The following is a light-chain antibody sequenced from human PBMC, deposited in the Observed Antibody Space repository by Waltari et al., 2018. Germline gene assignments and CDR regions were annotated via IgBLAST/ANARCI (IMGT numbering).Light chain of an antibody. CDR3: CSYAGSFVV. CDR2: DVS. CDR1: SSDVGGYNY. Sequence: QSALTQPRSVSGSPGQSVPIPCTGTSSDVGGYNYVSWYQPHPGKAPKLMIYDVSKRPSGVPDRFSGSKSGNTASLTISGLQAEDEADYYCCSYAGSFVVFGGGTKLTVL. J-gene: IGLJ2*01. V-gene: IGLV2-11*01.